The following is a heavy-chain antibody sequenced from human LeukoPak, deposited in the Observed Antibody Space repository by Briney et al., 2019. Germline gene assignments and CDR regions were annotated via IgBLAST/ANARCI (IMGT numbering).Heavy chain of an antibody. J-gene: IGHJ4*02. D-gene: IGHD5/OR15-5a*01. V-gene: IGHV3-23*01. CDR1: GFTFSSYA. CDR2: ISGSGGST. CDR3: AKIHRGSTAPEDY. Sequence: PGGSLRLSCAASGFTFSSYAMSWVRQAPGKGLEWVSAISGSGGSTYYADSVKGRFTISRDNSKNTLYLQMNSLRAEDMAVYYCAKIHRGSTAPEDYWGQGTLVTVSS.